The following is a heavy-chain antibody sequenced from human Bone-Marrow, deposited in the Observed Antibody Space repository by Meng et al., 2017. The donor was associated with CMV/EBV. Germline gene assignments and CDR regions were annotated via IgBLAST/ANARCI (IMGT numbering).Heavy chain of an antibody. V-gene: IGHV3-11*01. CDR2: ISSSGSTI. CDR1: GFTFSDYY. CDR3: ARGQELGYCTNGVCYIDY. Sequence: GESLKIFCAASGFTFSDYYMSWIRQAPGKGLEWVSYISSSGSTIYYADSVKGRFTISRDNAKNSLYLQMNSLRAEDTAVYYCARGQELGYCTNGVCYIDYWGQGTLVTVSS. J-gene: IGHJ4*02. D-gene: IGHD2-8*01.